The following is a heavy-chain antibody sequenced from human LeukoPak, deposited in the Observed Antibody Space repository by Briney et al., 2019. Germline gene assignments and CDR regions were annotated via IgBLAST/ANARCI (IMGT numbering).Heavy chain of an antibody. J-gene: IGHJ5*02. CDR2: INPNSGGT. CDR3: ARGKLLRSVLGNNWFDP. Sequence: ASVKVSCKASGYTFTGYYMHWVRQAPGQGLEWMGWINPNSGGTNYAQKFQGRVTTTRDTSISTAYMELSRLRSDDTAVYYCARGKLLRSVLGNNWFDPWGQGTLVTVSS. D-gene: IGHD2-15*01. V-gene: IGHV1-2*02. CDR1: GYTFTGYY.